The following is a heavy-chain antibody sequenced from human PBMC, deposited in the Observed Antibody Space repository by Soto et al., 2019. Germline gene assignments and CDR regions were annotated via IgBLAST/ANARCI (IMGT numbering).Heavy chain of an antibody. CDR1: GGTFSSYA. D-gene: IGHD5-12*01. J-gene: IGHJ6*02. CDR3: AGAPYSGYDYYYYGMDV. CDR2: IIPIFGTA. Sequence: SVKVSCKASGGTFSSYAISWVRQAPGQGLEWMGGIIPIFGTANYAQKFQGRVTITADESTSTAYMELSSLRSEDTAVYYRAGAPYSGYDYYYYGMDVWGQGTTVTVSS. V-gene: IGHV1-69*13.